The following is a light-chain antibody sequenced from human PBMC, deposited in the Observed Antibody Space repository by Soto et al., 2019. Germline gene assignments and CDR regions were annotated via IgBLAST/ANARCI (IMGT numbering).Light chain of an antibody. CDR3: CSLTNGATWV. CDR2: EAS. J-gene: IGLJ3*02. V-gene: IGLV2-23*01. Sequence: QPVLTQPASVSGSPGQSITISCTGTNSDVGSHNFVSWYQQYPGKAPKLLIYEASKRPSGLSNRFSGSKSGNTASLTISGLQAEDEADYYCCSLTNGATWVFGGGTKLTV. CDR1: NSDVGSHNF.